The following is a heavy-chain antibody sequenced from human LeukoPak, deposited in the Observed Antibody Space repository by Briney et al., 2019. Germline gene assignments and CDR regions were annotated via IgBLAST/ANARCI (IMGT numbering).Heavy chain of an antibody. CDR1: GLTFSSYD. Sequence: GGSLRLSCAASGLTFSSYDMHWVRQATGKGLEWVSAIGTAGNTYYPGSVKGRFTISRENAKNSLYLQMNSLRAGDTAVYYCARGPSSTMIAPPYYMDVWGKGTTVTVSS. J-gene: IGHJ6*03. D-gene: IGHD3-22*01. CDR3: ARGPSSTMIAPPYYMDV. V-gene: IGHV3-13*01. CDR2: IGTAGNT.